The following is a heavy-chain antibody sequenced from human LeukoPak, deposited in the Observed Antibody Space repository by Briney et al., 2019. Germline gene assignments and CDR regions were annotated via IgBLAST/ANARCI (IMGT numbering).Heavy chain of an antibody. D-gene: IGHD6-13*01. J-gene: IGHJ6*02. Sequence: QTGGSLRLSCAASGFTFDDYAMHGVRQAPGKGLEGVSGMSWNSGSIVYADSVKGRFTISRDNAENSLYLQMNTLRAEDTALYYCPKELYSSSSLNYYGMDVWGQGTTVTVSS. CDR2: MSWNSGSI. V-gene: IGHV3-9*01. CDR3: PKELYSSSSLNYYGMDV. CDR1: GFTFDDYA.